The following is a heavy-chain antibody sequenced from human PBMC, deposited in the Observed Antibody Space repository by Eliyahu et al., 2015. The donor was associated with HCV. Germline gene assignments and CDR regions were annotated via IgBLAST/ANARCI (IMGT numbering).Heavy chain of an antibody. J-gene: IGHJ4*02. D-gene: IGHD3-3*01. V-gene: IGHV3-48*01. CDR2: ISGSNRTI. CDR3: ARDAATYDFWSGYYLYFDH. CDR1: GFSFSTYS. Sequence: EVQLVESGGGLVQSGGSLRLSXAASGFSFSTYSMNWVRQAPGKGLEWIAYISGSNRTIYYADSVKGRFIISRDNDNNSLFLQMNSLRSKDTAFYYCARDAATYDFWSGYYLYFDHWGQGSLVAVTS.